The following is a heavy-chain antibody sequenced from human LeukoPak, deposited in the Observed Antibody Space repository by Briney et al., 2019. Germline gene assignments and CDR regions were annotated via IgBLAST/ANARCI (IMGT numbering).Heavy chain of an antibody. Sequence: ASVKVSCKASGYTFTSYYMHWVRQAPGQGLEWMGWINPNSGGTNYAQKFQGRVTMTRDTSISTAYMELSRLRSDDTAVYYCARPVSWDGTAAAQFDYWGQGTLVTVSS. V-gene: IGHV1-2*02. CDR3: ARPVSWDGTAAAQFDY. D-gene: IGHD6-13*01. J-gene: IGHJ4*02. CDR2: INPNSGGT. CDR1: GYTFTSYY.